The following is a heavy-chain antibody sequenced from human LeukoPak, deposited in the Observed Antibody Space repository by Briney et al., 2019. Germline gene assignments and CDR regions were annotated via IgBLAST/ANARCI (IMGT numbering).Heavy chain of an antibody. CDR2: IIPIFDSA. D-gene: IGHD3-22*01. CDR1: GGTFTNYA. J-gene: IGHJ4*02. Sequence: ASVKVSCKASGGTFTNYAFNWVRQAPGQGLEWMGRIIPIFDSAHNAQRFQGRITITTDESSTTAYMTLSSLTSDDTAVYYCASQDASIYSESSTSPTYSDWGQGTLVTVSS. CDR3: ASQDASIYSESSTSPTYSD. V-gene: IGHV1-69*05.